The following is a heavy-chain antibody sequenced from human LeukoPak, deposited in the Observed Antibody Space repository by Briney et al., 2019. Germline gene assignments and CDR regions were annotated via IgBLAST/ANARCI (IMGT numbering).Heavy chain of an antibody. D-gene: IGHD6-19*01. V-gene: IGHV4-61*08. CDR3: ASGLSSGWYNY. Sequence: SETLSLTCTVSGGSISSGDYYWSWIRQPPGKGLEWIGYIYYSGSTNYNPSLKSRVTMSVDTSKNQFSLKLSSVTAADTAVYYCASGLSSGWYNYWGQGTLVTVSS. J-gene: IGHJ4*02. CDR1: GGSISSGDYY. CDR2: IYYSGST.